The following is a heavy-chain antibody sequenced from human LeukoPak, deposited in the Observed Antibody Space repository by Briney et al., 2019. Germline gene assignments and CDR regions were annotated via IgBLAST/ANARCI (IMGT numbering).Heavy chain of an antibody. V-gene: IGHV3-64*01. CDR3: AIFSGFGY. CDR1: GFTFSSYA. Sequence: GGSLRLSCAASGFTFSSYAMHWVRQAPGKGLEYVSAISSNGGSTYYANSVKGRFTISRDNSKNTLYLQMGSLRAEDMAVYYCAIFSGFGYWGQGTLVTVSS. J-gene: IGHJ4*02. CDR2: ISSNGGST. D-gene: IGHD3-3*01.